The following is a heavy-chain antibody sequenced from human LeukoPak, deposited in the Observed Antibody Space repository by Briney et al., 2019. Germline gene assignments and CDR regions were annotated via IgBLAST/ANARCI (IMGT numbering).Heavy chain of an antibody. CDR2: INPIFGTA. V-gene: IGHV1-69*13. D-gene: IGHD3-22*01. J-gene: IGHJ4*02. Sequence: EASVKVSCKASGGTFSSYAISWVRQAPGQGLEWMGGINPIFGTANYAQKFQGRVTITADGSTSTAYMELSSLRSEDTAVYYCARDPFGYYDSSGYQPLDYWGQGTLVTVSS. CDR1: GGTFSSYA. CDR3: ARDPFGYYDSSGYQPLDY.